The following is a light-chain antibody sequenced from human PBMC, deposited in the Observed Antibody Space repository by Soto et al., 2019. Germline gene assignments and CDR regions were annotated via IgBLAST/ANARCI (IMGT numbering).Light chain of an antibody. J-gene: IGKJ1*01. CDR3: QQYGSSGT. V-gene: IGKV3-20*01. CDR1: QSVSNNY. CDR2: GAS. Sequence: EIVLTQSPGTLSLSPGERATLSCRASQSVSNNYLAWYQQKPGLAPRLLIYGASNRATGIPDRFSGSGFGTDFTLTISRLEPDDFAVYYCQQYGSSGTFGHGTKVESK.